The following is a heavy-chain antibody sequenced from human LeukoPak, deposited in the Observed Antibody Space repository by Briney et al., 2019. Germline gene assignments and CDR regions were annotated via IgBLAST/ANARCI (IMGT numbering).Heavy chain of an antibody. J-gene: IGHJ4*02. Sequence: GGSLILSCAASGFTFISYAMTWVRQAPGKGLEWVSAISGSGGSSYYADSVKGRFTISRDNSKNTVFLQMNSLRAEDTAVYYCAAPYDFWSGYNYWGQGTLVTVSS. CDR1: GFTFISYA. V-gene: IGHV3-23*01. CDR3: AAPYDFWSGYNY. D-gene: IGHD3-3*01. CDR2: ISGSGGSS.